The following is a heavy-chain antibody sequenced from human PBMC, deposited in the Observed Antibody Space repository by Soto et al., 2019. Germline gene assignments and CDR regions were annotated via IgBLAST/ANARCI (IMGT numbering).Heavy chain of an antibody. CDR2: IYYSGST. D-gene: IGHD3-3*01. Sequence: PSETLSLTCTVSGGSVSSGSYYWSWIRQPPGKGLEWIGYIYYSGSTNYNPSLKSRVTISVDTSKNQFSLKLRSVTAADTAVYYCAREGPREYYDFWSGPIGYYFDYWGQGTLVTVS. CDR3: AREGPREYYDFWSGPIGYYFDY. CDR1: GGSVSSGSYY. V-gene: IGHV4-61*01. J-gene: IGHJ4*02.